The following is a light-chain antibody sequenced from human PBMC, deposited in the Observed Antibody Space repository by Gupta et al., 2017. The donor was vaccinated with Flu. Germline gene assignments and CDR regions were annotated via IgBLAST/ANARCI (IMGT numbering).Light chain of an antibody. J-gene: IGKJ1*01. CDR2: KAS. CDR3: QHYNNYPWT. V-gene: IGKV1-5*03. CDR1: QNISTW. Sequence: PSTLSASVGDRVAITCRASQNISTWLAWYQQKPGKAPNLLIYKASTVESGIPSRFSDSGSGTEFILTISSLQPDDFATYYCQHYNNYPWTFGQGTRVEIK.